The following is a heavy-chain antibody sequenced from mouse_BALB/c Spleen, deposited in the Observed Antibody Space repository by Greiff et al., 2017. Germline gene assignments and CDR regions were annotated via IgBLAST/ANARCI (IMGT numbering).Heavy chain of an antibody. V-gene: IGHV5-6-5*01. CDR3: AREVGYDYGY. CDR2: ISSGGST. D-gene: IGHD2-4*01. Sequence: EVKLMESGGGLVQPGGSLKLSCAASGFTFSSYAMSWVRQTPEKRLEWVASISSGGSTYYPDSVKGRFTISRDNARNILYLQMSSLRSEDTAMYYCAREVGYDYGYWGQGTTLTVSS. CDR1: GFTFSSYA. J-gene: IGHJ2*01.